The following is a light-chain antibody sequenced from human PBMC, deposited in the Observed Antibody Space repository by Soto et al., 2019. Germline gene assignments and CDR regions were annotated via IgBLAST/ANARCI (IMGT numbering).Light chain of an antibody. CDR2: MVS. V-gene: IGKV2-30*01. CDR1: QSLIYEDGDAF. CDR3: RQATHWPPT. J-gene: IGKJ1*01. Sequence: DVVVTQSRLSLSVTLGQSASISCRSSQSLIYEDGDAFLNWFHLRPGQPTRRVIYMVSKRDSGVPDRFCGSGSGTDFTLKISWVEAKHLAFYCCRQATHWPPTLGQVTKVDIK.